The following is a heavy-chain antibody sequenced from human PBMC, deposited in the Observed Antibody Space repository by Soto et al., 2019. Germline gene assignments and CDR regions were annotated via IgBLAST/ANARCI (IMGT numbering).Heavy chain of an antibody. D-gene: IGHD3-10*01. V-gene: IGHV3-21*01. CDR2: ISRSSSYI. Sequence: GGSLRLSCAASGFTFSSYSMNWVRQAPGKGLEWVSSISRSSSYIYYADSVKGRFTISRDNAKNSLYLQMNSLRAEDTAAYYCARDPIIAMVRGVINWFDPWGQGTLVTVSS. CDR1: GFTFSSYS. CDR3: ARDPIIAMVRGVINWFDP. J-gene: IGHJ5*02.